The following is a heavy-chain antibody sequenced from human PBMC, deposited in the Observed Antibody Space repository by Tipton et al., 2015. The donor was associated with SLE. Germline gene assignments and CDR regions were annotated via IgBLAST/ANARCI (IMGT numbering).Heavy chain of an antibody. V-gene: IGHV4-4*02. J-gene: IGHJ4*02. Sequence: SLRLSCAVSGGSIRSSNWLSWVRQPPGKGLEWNGEFHHSGSTNSNPSLKSRVTISVDKSKNQFSLKLSSVTVADTAVYYCARDAGLVGTGATPLGYWGQGTLVSVSS. CDR1: GGSIRSSNW. CDR2: FHHSGST. CDR3: ARDAGLVGTGATPLGY. D-gene: IGHD1-1*01.